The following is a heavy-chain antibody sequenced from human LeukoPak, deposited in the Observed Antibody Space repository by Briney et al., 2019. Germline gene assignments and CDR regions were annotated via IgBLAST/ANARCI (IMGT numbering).Heavy chain of an antibody. Sequence: ASVKVSCKASGYTFTSYYMHWVRQAPGQGLEWMGIINPSGGSTSYAQKFQGRVAMTRDTSTSTVYMELSSLRSEDTAVYYCARLYSSSSYTLSIDYWGQGTLVTVSS. CDR2: INPSGGST. V-gene: IGHV1-46*01. CDR1: GYTFTSYY. CDR3: ARLYSSSSYTLSIDY. J-gene: IGHJ4*02. D-gene: IGHD6-13*01.